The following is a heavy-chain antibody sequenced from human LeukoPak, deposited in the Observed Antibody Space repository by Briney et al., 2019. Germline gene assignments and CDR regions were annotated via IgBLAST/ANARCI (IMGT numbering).Heavy chain of an antibody. J-gene: IGHJ6*03. Sequence: GGSLRLSCTASGFAFRSHAMHWVRQAPGKGLEWVAFIRYDGSKKFYADSVKGRFTISRDNSKNTLYLQMYSLRAEDTAVYYCAKGRGWEASYYYYYMDVWGKGTTVTISS. V-gene: IGHV3-30*02. D-gene: IGHD1-26*01. CDR3: AKGRGWEASYYYYYMDV. CDR1: GFAFRSHA. CDR2: IRYDGSKK.